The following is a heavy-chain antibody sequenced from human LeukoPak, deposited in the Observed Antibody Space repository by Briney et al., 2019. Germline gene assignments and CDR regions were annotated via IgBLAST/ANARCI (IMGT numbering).Heavy chain of an antibody. CDR2: VYYTGST. V-gene: IGHV4-59*01. CDR3: ARGYNFIYYFDY. Sequence: SETLSLTCTVSGGSISSYYWSWIRQPPGKELEWIGYVYYTGSTNYNPSLKSRVTISVDTSKNKFSLKLSSVTAADTAIYYCARGYNFIYYFDYWGQGSLVTVSS. CDR1: GGSISSYY. J-gene: IGHJ4*02. D-gene: IGHD5-12*01.